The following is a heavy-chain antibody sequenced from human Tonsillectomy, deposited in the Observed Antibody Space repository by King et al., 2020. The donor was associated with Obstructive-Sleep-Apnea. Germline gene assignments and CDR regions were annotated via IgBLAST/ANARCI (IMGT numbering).Heavy chain of an antibody. D-gene: IGHD3-10*01. Sequence: QLVQSGGGLVKPGGSLRISCTASGFTFSNAWLTWVRQGPGRGLEWGGRIKSKTDGGTTDYIAPVKGRVTISSDDSKQTLYLQMNNLKNEDTAVYYCTPEYGGVRRPGGIYYFDYWGQGTLVTVSS. CDR1: GFTFSNAW. CDR3: TPEYGGVRRPGGIYYFDY. CDR2: IKSKTDGGTT. J-gene: IGHJ4*02. V-gene: IGHV3-15*01.